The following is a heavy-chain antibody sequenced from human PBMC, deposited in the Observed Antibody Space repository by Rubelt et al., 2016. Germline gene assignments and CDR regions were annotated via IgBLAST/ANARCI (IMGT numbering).Heavy chain of an antibody. CDR1: GFIFHNYV. CDR3: AKDDPPWDRGPVAVTFGS. Sequence: QVQLVESGGGVVQPGRSLRLSCRASGFIFHNYVMHWVRQAPGKGLEWVAVISFDGSNEYYADSVKGRFTISRDNSRDTVFLQMNNLRAGATAVDYCAKDDPPWDRGPVAVTFGSWGQGTLVTVSS. V-gene: IGHV3-30*04. J-gene: IGHJ4*02. CDR2: ISFDGSNE. D-gene: IGHD6-19*01.